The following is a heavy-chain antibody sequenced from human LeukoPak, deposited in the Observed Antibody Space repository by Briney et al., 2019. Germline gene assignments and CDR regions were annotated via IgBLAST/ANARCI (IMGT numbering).Heavy chain of an antibody. D-gene: IGHD6-13*01. Sequence: SETLSLTCTVSGGSISSSSYYWGWIRQPPGKGLEWIGSIYYSGSTYYNPSPKSRVTISVDTSKNQFSLKLSSVTAADTAVYYCARGTGYSGSWLDYWGQGTLVTVSS. V-gene: IGHV4-39*07. CDR1: GGSISSSSYY. J-gene: IGHJ4*02. CDR3: ARGTGYSGSWLDY. CDR2: IYYSGST.